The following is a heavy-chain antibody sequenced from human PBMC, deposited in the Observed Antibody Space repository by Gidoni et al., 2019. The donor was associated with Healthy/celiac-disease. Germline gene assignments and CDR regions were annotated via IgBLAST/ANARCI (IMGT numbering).Heavy chain of an antibody. CDR1: GGSFSGYY. CDR2: INHSGST. J-gene: IGHJ6*03. Sequence: QVQLQQWGAGLLKPSEPLSLTCAVYGGSFSGYYCSWIRQPPGKGLEWIGEINHSGSTNYNPSLKSRVTISVDTSKNQFSLKLSSVTAADTAVYYCARGREWLYYMDVWGKGTTVTV. D-gene: IGHD3-3*01. CDR3: ARGREWLYYMDV. V-gene: IGHV4-34*01.